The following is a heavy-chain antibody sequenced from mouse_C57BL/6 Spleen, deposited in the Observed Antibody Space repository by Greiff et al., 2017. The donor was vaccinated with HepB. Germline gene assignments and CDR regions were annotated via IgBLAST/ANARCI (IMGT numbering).Heavy chain of an antibody. Sequence: EVKLVESGGGLVKPGGSLKLSCAASGFTFSSYAMSWVRQTPEKRLEWVATISDGGSYTYYPDNVKGRFTISRDNAKNNLYLQMSHLKSEDTAMYYCAREGLRRNYFDYWGQGTTLTVSS. D-gene: IGHD2-2*01. CDR1: GFTFSSYA. CDR2: ISDGGSYT. CDR3: AREGLRRNYFDY. V-gene: IGHV5-4*01. J-gene: IGHJ2*01.